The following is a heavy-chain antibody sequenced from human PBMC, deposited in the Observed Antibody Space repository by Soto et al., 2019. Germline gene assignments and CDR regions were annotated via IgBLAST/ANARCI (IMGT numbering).Heavy chain of an antibody. CDR1: GYSFTIYW. CDR2: IYPGDSDT. D-gene: IGHD3-22*01. J-gene: IGHJ6*02. Sequence: GEPLKSSCKGSGYSFTIYWIGWVRQMPGKGLEWMGIIYPGDSDTRYSPSFQGQVTISADKSISTAYLQWSSLKASDTAMYYCARHGPRVYYDNSDYYYYGMDVWGQGTTVTVPS. CDR3: ARHGPRVYYDNSDYYYYGMDV. V-gene: IGHV5-51*01.